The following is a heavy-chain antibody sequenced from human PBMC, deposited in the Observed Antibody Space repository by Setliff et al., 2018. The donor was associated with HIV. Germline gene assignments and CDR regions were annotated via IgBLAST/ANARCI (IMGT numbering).Heavy chain of an antibody. CDR1: GGPLSGYF. J-gene: IGHJ4*02. D-gene: IGHD5-12*01. Sequence: PSETLSLTCTVSGGPLSGYFWTWIRQTPAKGLEWIGDINHSGTTNYNLTLKSRTTLSLDTSKNQLSLKVTSVTAADTAVYYCARFSMATRCFDYWGQGTLVTVSS. CDR3: ARFSMATRCFDY. CDR2: INHSGTT. V-gene: IGHV4-34*01.